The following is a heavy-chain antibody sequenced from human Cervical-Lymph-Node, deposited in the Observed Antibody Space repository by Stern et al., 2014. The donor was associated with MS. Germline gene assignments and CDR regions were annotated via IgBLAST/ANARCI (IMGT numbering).Heavy chain of an antibody. CDR2: ISGSGSTT. V-gene: IGHV3-11*01. D-gene: IGHD2-15*01. Sequence: QVQLVQSGGGLVKPGGYLRLSCAASGSFFGDHHMTWIRQAPGKGLEWVSYISGSGSTTYYADSVKGRFTISRDNAKNSLYLQMNGLRAEDTAVYYCARDEHSLGSWGQGTLVTVSS. CDR3: ARDEHSLGS. J-gene: IGHJ4*02. CDR1: GSFFGDHH.